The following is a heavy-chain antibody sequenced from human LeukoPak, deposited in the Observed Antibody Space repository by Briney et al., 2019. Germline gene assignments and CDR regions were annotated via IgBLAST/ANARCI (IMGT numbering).Heavy chain of an antibody. CDR3: ARDRGYSGYDYGLGYYYYYGMDV. Sequence: GGSLRLFCAASGFTVSSNYMSWVRQAPGKGLEWVSVIYSGGSTYYADSVKGRFTISRDNSKNTLYLQMNSLRAEDTAVYYCARDRGYSGYDYGLGYYYYYGMDVWGQGTTVTVSS. CDR2: IYSGGST. V-gene: IGHV3-53*01. D-gene: IGHD5-12*01. J-gene: IGHJ6*02. CDR1: GFTVSSNY.